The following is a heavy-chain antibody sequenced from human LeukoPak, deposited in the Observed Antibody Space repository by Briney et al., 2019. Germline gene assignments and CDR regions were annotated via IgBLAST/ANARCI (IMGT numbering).Heavy chain of an antibody. D-gene: IGHD3-10*01. Sequence: GGSLRLSCAASGFTVSTKYTNWVRQAPGKGLEWVSILYSGSDTYYADSVKGRFTISRDSSKNILSLQMNNLRAEDTAVYYCARVGDHFRWYLDLWGRGTLVTVSS. J-gene: IGHJ2*01. CDR2: LYSGSDT. CDR3: ARVGDHFRWYLDL. V-gene: IGHV3-53*01. CDR1: GFTVSTKY.